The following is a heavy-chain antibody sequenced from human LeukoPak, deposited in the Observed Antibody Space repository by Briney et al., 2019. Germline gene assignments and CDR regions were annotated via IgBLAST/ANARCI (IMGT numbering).Heavy chain of an antibody. V-gene: IGHV5-51*01. Sequence: GESLKISCKGSGYRFTSYWIGWVRPMPGKGLEWMGIIYPGDSDTRYSPSFQGQVTLSADKSISTAYLQWSSLKAADTAMYYCARGGIVGATRSYFDYWGQGTLVTVSS. CDR2: IYPGDSDT. CDR3: ARGGIVGATRSYFDY. D-gene: IGHD1-26*01. J-gene: IGHJ4*02. CDR1: GYRFTSYW.